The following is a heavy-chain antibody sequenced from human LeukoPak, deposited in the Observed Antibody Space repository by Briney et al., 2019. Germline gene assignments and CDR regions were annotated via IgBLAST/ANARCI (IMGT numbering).Heavy chain of an antibody. V-gene: IGHV3-23*01. CDR3: AKDSVEGPDYYGSGYY. CDR2: ISGSGGST. Sequence: GGSLRLSCAASGFTFSSYAMSWVRQAPGKGLEWVSAISGSGGSTYYADSVKGRFTISRDNSKNTLYLQMNSLRAEDTAVYYCAKDSVEGPDYYGSGYYWGQGTLVTVSS. D-gene: IGHD3-10*01. J-gene: IGHJ4*02. CDR1: GFTFSSYA.